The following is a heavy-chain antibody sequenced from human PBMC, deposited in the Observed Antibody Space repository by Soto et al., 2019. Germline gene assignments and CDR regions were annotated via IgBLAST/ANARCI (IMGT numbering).Heavy chain of an antibody. CDR2: IKQDGSEK. CDR3: ANWNYAGMGWIDY. CDR1: GFTFSSYW. J-gene: IGHJ4*02. Sequence: GGSLRLSCAASGFTFSSYWMSWVRQAPGKGLEWVANIKQDGSEKYYVDSVKGRFTISRDNAKNSLYLQMNSLRAEDTAVYYCANWNYAGMGWIDYWGQGTLVTVSS. V-gene: IGHV3-7*05. D-gene: IGHD1-7*01.